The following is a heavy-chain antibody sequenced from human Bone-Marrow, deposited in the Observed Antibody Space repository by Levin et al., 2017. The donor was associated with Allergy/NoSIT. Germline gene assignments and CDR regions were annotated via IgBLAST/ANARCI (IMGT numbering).Heavy chain of an antibody. V-gene: IGHV5-51*01. CDR2: IYPGDSDT. CDR3: ARLPPRWSGYYDAFDI. J-gene: IGHJ3*02. Sequence: GGSLRLSCKGSGYSFTSYWIGWVRQMPGKGLEWMGIIYPGDSDTRYSPSFQGQVTISADKSISTAYLQWSSLKASDTAMYYCARLPPRWSGYYDAFDIWGQGTMVTVSS. D-gene: IGHD3-3*01. CDR1: GYSFTSYW.